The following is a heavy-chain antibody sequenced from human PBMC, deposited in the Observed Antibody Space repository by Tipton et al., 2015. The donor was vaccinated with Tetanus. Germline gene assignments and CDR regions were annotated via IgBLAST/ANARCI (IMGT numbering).Heavy chain of an antibody. Sequence: TLSLTCTVSRGPISSYYWSWIRQPAGKGLEWVGHISNGNTDYSTSLKSRVTLSVDLSKNQFSLQLRAVTAADTAVYYCAGGITDGYNRRLDYWGQGLRVAVS. J-gene: IGHJ4*02. CDR2: ISNGNT. CDR3: AGGITDGYNRRLDY. V-gene: IGHV4-4*07. CDR1: RGPISSYY. D-gene: IGHD5-24*01.